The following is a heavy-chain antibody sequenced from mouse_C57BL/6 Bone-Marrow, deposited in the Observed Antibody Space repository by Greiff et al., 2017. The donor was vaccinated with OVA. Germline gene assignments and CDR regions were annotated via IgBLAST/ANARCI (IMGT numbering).Heavy chain of an antibody. CDR2: ISNGGGST. D-gene: IGHD2-5*01. Sequence: DVKVEESGGGLVQPGGSLKLSCAASGFTFSDYYMYWVRQTPEKRLEWVAYISNGGGSTYYPDTVKGRFTISRDNAKNTLYLQMSRLKSEDTAMYYCARTLYSNYWYFDVWGTGTTVTVSS. J-gene: IGHJ1*03. V-gene: IGHV5-12*01. CDR3: ARTLYSNYWYFDV. CDR1: GFTFSDYY.